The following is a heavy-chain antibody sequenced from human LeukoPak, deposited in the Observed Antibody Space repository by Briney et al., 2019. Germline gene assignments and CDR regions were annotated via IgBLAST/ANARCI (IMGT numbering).Heavy chain of an antibody. Sequence: LEWXGEINHSGSTNYNPSLKSRVTISVDTSKNQFSLKLSSVTAADTAVYYCARGIRGSSWQDFDYWGQGTLXT. CDR2: INHSGST. V-gene: IGHV4-34*01. CDR3: ARGIRGSSWQDFDY. D-gene: IGHD6-13*01. J-gene: IGHJ4*02.